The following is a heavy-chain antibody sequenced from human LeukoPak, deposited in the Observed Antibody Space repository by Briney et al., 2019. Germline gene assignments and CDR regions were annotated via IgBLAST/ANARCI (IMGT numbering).Heavy chain of an antibody. CDR2: INPNSGAT. J-gene: IGHJ5*02. CDR3: ARGGYYYDSSGYRNWFDP. CDR1: GYTFTGYY. D-gene: IGHD3-22*01. V-gene: IGHV1-2*02. Sequence: GASVKVSCKASGYTFTGYYMHWVRQAPGQGLEWMGWINPNSGATNYAQKFQGRVTMTRDTSISTAYMELSSLRSDDSAVYYCARGGYYYDSSGYRNWFDPWGQGTLVTVSS.